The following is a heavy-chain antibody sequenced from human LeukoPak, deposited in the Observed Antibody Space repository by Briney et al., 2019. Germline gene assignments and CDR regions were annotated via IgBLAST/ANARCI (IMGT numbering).Heavy chain of an antibody. CDR1: GFTVSSNY. CDR2: ISHDGSNK. J-gene: IGHJ4*02. Sequence: GGSLRLSCAASGFTVSSNYMSWVRQAPGKGLEWVAVISHDGSNKYYADSVKGRFTISRDNSKNTLYLQMNSLRAEDTAVYYCARPLSGSRNYWGQGTLVTVSS. V-gene: IGHV3-30-3*01. CDR3: ARPLSGSRNY. D-gene: IGHD1-26*01.